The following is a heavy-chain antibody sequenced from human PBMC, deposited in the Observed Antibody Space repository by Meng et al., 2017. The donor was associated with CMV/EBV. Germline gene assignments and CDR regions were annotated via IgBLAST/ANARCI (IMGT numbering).Heavy chain of an antibody. Sequence: FTVSSNYMSWVRQAPGKGLEWVSVIYSGGSTYYADSVKGRFTISRDNSKNTLYLQMNSLRAEDTAVYYCAREGHYYGSGSYYKVFDYWGQGTPVTVSS. CDR3: AREGHYYGSGSYYKVFDY. V-gene: IGHV3-66*02. CDR1: FTVSSNY. CDR2: IYSGGST. D-gene: IGHD3-10*01. J-gene: IGHJ4*02.